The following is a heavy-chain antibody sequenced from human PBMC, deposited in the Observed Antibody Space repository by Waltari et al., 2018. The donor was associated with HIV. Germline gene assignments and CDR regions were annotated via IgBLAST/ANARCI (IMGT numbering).Heavy chain of an antibody. J-gene: IGHJ6*02. CDR2: LFHIGST. D-gene: IGHD1-1*01. Sequence: QQQLQESGPGLVKPSETLSLTSTVPGGSISSSSYYRAWLRPSPGTGLGWIGSLFHIGSTYYSPSLRSRATISGDMSANRFSLKLTSVTATDTAVYFCARHCLQKGWLPQLKYYYGMDVWGQGTTVIVSS. CDR1: GGSISSSSYY. V-gene: IGHV4-39*01. CDR3: ARHCLQKGWLPQLKYYYGMDV.